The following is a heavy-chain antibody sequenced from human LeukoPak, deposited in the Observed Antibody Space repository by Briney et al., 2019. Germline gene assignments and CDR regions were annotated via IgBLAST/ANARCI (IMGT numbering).Heavy chain of an antibody. J-gene: IGHJ5*02. D-gene: IGHD3-10*01. CDR3: ARDRWESITMVRGAPNWFDP. Sequence: GGSLRLSCAASGFTFSSYAMHWVRQAPGKGLEWVAVISYDGSNKYYADSVKGRFTISRDNSKNTLYLQMNSLRAEDTAVYYCARDRWESITMVRGAPNWFDPWGQGTLVTVSS. V-gene: IGHV3-30-3*01. CDR1: GFTFSSYA. CDR2: ISYDGSNK.